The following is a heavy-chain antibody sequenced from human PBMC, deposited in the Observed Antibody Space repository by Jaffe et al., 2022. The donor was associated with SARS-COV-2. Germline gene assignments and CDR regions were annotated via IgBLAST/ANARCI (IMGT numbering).Heavy chain of an antibody. CDR1: GFTFSKYW. D-gene: IGHD5-12*01. V-gene: IGHV3-7*01. CDR3: ARSPLATGIGY. CDR2: IEPDGSGK. J-gene: IGHJ4*02. Sequence: EVQLVESGGGSVQPGGSLRLSCVASGFTFSKYWMSWVRQAPGKGLEWVANIEPDGSGKYYVDSVKGRFIISKDNAKNSLYLQMNSLRAEDTAFYYCARSPLATGIGYWGQGTLVSVSS.